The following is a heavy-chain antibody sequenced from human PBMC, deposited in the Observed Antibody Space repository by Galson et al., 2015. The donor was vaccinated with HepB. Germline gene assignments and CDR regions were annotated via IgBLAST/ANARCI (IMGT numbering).Heavy chain of an antibody. CDR1: GVTFSNFA. D-gene: IGHD6-13*01. CDR3: SKVNGSSWSCLYYFDS. J-gene: IGHJ4*02. Sequence: SLRLSCAVSGVTFSNFAMTWVRQAPGKGLEWVPTISGSGGITYSADSVKGRSTLSRDNSKNTLYLQMNSLRAEDTAVYYCSKVNGSSWSCLYYFDSWGQGTLVTVSS. CDR2: ISGSGGIT. V-gene: IGHV3-23*01.